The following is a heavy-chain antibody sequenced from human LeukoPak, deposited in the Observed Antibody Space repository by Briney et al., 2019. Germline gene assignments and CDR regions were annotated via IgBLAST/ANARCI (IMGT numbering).Heavy chain of an antibody. CDR2: IYYSGST. CDR1: GGSISSGGYY. CDR3: ARGRCSGGSCPTPYYGMDV. D-gene: IGHD2-15*01. V-gene: IGHV4-31*03. Sequence: PSETLSLTCTVSGGSISSGGYYWSWIRQHPGKGLEWIGYIYYSGSTYYNPSLKSRVTISVDRSKNQFSLKLSSVTAADTAVYYCARGRCSGGSCPTPYYGMDVWGQGTTVTVSS. J-gene: IGHJ6*02.